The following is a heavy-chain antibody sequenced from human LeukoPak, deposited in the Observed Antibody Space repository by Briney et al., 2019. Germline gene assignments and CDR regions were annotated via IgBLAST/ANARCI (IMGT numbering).Heavy chain of an antibody. D-gene: IGHD3-22*01. CDR3: ARGNSYYDSSGYFPWESFQH. J-gene: IGHJ1*01. Sequence: SETLSLTCTVSGGSISSYYWSWIRQPPGKGLEWIGYIFYSGSTNYNPSLKSRVTISVDTSKNQFSLKLSSVTAADTALYYCARGNSYYDSSGYFPWESFQHWGQGTLVTVSS. V-gene: IGHV4-59*01. CDR1: GGSISSYY. CDR2: IFYSGST.